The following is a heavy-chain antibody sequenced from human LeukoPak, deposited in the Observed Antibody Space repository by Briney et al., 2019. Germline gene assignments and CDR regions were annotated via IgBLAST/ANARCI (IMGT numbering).Heavy chain of an antibody. CDR1: VGSMSSHF. V-gene: IGHV4-59*11. CDR2: ISYSGYS. J-gene: IGHJ3*02. D-gene: IGHD2-15*01. Sequence: SETLSLTCAVSVGSMSSHFCGWLRQPPGGGLEWIGYISYSGYSNYNTSLKSRVTMSVDTSKHQFSLKLTSATAADTALYYCARDRVDSQGPAIDIWGQGTMVTVSS. CDR3: ARDRVDSQGPAIDI.